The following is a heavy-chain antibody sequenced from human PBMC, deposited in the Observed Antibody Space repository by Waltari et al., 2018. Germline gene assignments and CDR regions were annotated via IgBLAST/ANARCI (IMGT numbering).Heavy chain of an antibody. CDR2: IYYSGST. CDR1: GGSISSSSYS. J-gene: IGHJ5*02. CDR3: ARQEAAAGNWFDP. Sequence: QLQLQESGPGLVKPSETLSLTCTVSGGSISSSSYSWGWIRQPPGKGLEWIGSIYYSGSTYYNPSLKSRVTISVDTSKNQFSLKLSSVTAADTAVYYCARQEAAAGNWFDPWGQGTLVTVSS. D-gene: IGHD6-13*01. V-gene: IGHV4-39*01.